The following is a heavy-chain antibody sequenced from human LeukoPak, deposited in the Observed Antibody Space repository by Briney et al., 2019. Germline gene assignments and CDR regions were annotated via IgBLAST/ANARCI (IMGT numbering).Heavy chain of an antibody. V-gene: IGHV1-18*01. D-gene: IGHD6-19*01. CDR1: GYPFTTYD. J-gene: IGHJ6*02. CDR3: ARGAQSSNV. Sequence: ASVKVSCKASGYPFTTYDMTWVRQAPGQGLEWLGRISGNNAKTNYAQKFQGRVTMTTDTSTSTAYMELRSLRSDDTAVYYCARGAQSSNVWGQGTTVTVSS. CDR2: ISGNNAKT.